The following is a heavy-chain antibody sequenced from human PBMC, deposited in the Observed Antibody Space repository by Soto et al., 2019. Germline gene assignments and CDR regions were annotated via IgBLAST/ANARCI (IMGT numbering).Heavy chain of an antibody. D-gene: IGHD3-10*01. J-gene: IGHJ4*02. V-gene: IGHV2-5*02. Sequence: QITLKESGPTLVKPVQTTTLTCTVSGFSLSTSGEGVAWISQPPGEALEWLALIYWDDDRRYSPSLKSRRTSTKDTPKNQVVLTMTNMDPVDTATYYCAHRLRNDGSFDYWGQGTLVTVSS. CDR3: AHRLRNDGSFDY. CDR2: IYWDDDR. CDR1: GFSLSTSGEG.